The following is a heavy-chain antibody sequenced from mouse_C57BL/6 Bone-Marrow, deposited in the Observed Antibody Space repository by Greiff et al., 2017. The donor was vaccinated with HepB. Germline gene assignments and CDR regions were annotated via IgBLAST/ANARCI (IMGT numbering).Heavy chain of an antibody. D-gene: IGHD1-1*01. CDR3: ASHGSEGYYAMDY. V-gene: IGHV1-78*01. Sequence: VQLQESDAELVKPGASVKISCKVSGYTFTDHTIHWMKQRPEQGLEWIGYIYPRDGSTKYNEKFKGKATLTADKSSSTAYMQLNSLTSEDSAVYFCASHGSEGYYAMDYWGQGTSVTVSS. CDR1: GYTFTDHT. J-gene: IGHJ4*01. CDR2: IYPRDGST.